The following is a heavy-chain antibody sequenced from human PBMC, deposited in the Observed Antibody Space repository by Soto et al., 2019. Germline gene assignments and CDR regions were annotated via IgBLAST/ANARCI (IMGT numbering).Heavy chain of an antibody. CDR1: GGTFSPYT. V-gene: IGHV1-69*08. CDR3: TRDWDRSVSTWEFGGH. J-gene: IGHJ4*02. Sequence: QVHLVQSGAEVKKPGSSVKVSCKASGGTFSPYTINWVRQAPGQGLEWMGRIIPFLGVTNHAQKFQDRVTITADKSTSTAYLEFRSLRSEDTAVYYCTRDWDRSVSTWEFGGHCGQGTLVTVAS. CDR2: IIPFLGVT. D-gene: IGHD3-10*01.